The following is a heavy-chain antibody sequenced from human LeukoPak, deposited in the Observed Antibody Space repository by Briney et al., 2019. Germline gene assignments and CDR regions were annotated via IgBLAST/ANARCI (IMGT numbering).Heavy chain of an antibody. D-gene: IGHD3-10*01. Sequence: GGSLRLSCAASGFTFSSYWMHWVRQAPGKGLVWVSRINSDGSSTSYADSVKGRFTISRDNAKNTLYLQMNSLRAEDAAVYYCAGAFMRFGELYWGQGTLVTVSS. V-gene: IGHV3-74*01. CDR3: AGAFMRFGELY. CDR2: INSDGSST. CDR1: GFTFSSYW. J-gene: IGHJ4*02.